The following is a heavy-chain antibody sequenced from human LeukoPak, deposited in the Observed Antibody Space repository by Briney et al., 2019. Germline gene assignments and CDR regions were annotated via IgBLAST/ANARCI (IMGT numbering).Heavy chain of an antibody. CDR3: ARDIYGYFDL. V-gene: IGHV3-74*01. Sequence: GGSLRLSCGASGFTFSIYWMHWVRQAPGKGLVWVSRINSDGSSTNYADSAKGRFTISRDNAKNTLYLQMNSLRAEDTAVYYCARDIYGYFDLWGRGTLVTVSS. J-gene: IGHJ2*01. CDR2: INSDGSST. CDR1: GFTFSIYW. D-gene: IGHD3-16*01.